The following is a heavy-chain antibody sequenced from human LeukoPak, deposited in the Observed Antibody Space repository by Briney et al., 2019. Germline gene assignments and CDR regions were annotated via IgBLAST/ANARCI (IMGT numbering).Heavy chain of an antibody. CDR2: IYSGGSK. D-gene: IGHD3-10*01. CDR3: ARENVGFGSWFDS. V-gene: IGHV3-53*01. Sequence: GGSLRLSCAASGFIVSNNYMSWVRQPPGKGLEWVSVIYSGGSKYYADSVKVRFTISRDNSKNTVYLQMDDLRPEDTAVYYCARENVGFGSWFDSWGQGTLVTVSS. J-gene: IGHJ5*01. CDR1: GFIVSNNY.